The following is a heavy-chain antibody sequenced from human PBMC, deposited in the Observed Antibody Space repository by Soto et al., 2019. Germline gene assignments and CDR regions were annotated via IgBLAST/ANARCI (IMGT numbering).Heavy chain of an antibody. V-gene: IGHV1-69*06. CDR1: GGTFSSYA. Sequence: SVKVSCKASGGTFSSYAISWVRQAPGQGLEWMGGIIPIFGTANYAQKFQGRVTITADKSTSTAYMELSSLRSEDTAVYYCARVLAARPVLSPNWFDPWGQGTLVTVS. CDR3: ARVLAARPVLSPNWFDP. CDR2: IIPIFGTA. J-gene: IGHJ5*02. D-gene: IGHD6-6*01.